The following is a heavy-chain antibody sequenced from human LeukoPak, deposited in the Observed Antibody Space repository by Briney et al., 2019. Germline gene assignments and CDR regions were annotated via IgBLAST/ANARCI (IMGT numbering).Heavy chain of an antibody. D-gene: IGHD6-13*01. V-gene: IGHV3-21*01. CDR1: GFAFSSYS. CDR2: ISSSSSYI. J-gene: IGHJ6*03. CDR3: ARYKADSSSWYALYYYMDV. Sequence: GGSLRLSCAASGFAFSSYSMNWVRQAPGKGLEWVSSISSSSSYIYYADSVKGRFTISRDNAKNSLYLQMNSLRAEDTAVYYCARYKADSSSWYALYYYMDVWGKGTTVTVSS.